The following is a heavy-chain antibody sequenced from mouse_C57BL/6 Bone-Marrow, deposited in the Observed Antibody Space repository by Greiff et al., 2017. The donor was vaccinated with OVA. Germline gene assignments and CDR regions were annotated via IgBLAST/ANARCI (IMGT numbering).Heavy chain of an antibody. CDR2: INPSSGYT. Sequence: VQLQQSGAELARPGASVKMSCKASGYTFTSYTMHWVKQRPGQGLEWIGYINPSSGYTKYNQKFKDKATLTADKSSSTAYMQLSSLTSEDSAVYYCAPQLGRGWFADWGQGTLVTVSA. CDR3: APQLGRGWFAD. V-gene: IGHV1-4*01. CDR1: GYTFTSYT. D-gene: IGHD4-1*02. J-gene: IGHJ3*01.